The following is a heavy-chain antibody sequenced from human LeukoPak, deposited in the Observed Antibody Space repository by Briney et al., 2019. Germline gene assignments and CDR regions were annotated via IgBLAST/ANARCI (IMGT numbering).Heavy chain of an antibody. D-gene: IGHD2-2*01. J-gene: IGHJ3*02. CDR3: ARLLGYCSSTSCHDAFDI. Sequence: GGSLRLPCAASGFTFSSYSMNWVRQAPGKGLEWVSYISSSSSTIYYADSVKGRFTISRDNAKNSLYLQMNSLRAEDTAVYYCARLLGYCSSTSCHDAFDIWGQGTMVTVSS. V-gene: IGHV3-48*01. CDR1: GFTFSSYS. CDR2: ISSSSSTI.